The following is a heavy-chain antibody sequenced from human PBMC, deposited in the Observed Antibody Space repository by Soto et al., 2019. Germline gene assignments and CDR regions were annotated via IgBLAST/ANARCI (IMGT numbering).Heavy chain of an antibody. D-gene: IGHD6-19*01. V-gene: IGHV1-69*01. J-gene: IGHJ4*02. CDR3: ASSAGFYYFDY. Sequence: QVQLVQSGAEVKKPGSSVKVSCKASGGTFSSYAISWVRQAPGQGLAWMGRIIPIFGTANYAQKFQGGVTITADESTSTAYMVLSSLRSEDTAVYYCASSAGFYYFDYWGQGTLVTVSS. CDR1: GGTFSSYA. CDR2: IIPIFGTA.